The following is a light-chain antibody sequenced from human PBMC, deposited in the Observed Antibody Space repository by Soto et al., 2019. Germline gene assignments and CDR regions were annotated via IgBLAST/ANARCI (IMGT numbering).Light chain of an antibody. J-gene: IGKJ4*01. CDR2: SVS. CDR1: QGVSGW. V-gene: IGKV1-12*01. CDR3: QQANGFPVA. Sequence: DIQMTQSPSSVSASVGDRVTITCRASQGVSGWLAWYQQKPGKAPKLLIYSVSSLQSEVPARFSGSGSGTDFALTLSSLHPDDFATYYCQQANGFPVAFGGGTRVEIK.